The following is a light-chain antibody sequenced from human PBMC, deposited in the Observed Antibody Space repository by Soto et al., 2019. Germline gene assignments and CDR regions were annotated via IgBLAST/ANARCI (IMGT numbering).Light chain of an antibody. CDR1: SSDVGGYNY. Sequence: QSLLTQPASVSGSPGQSITISCTGTSSDVGGYNYVSWYQHHPGKAPKLMIYDVTNRPSGVSNRFSGSKSGNTASLTISGLQAEDEADYYCTSYTTSSPDLVFGGGTKLTVL. CDR2: DVT. J-gene: IGLJ3*02. CDR3: TSYTTSSPDLV. V-gene: IGLV2-14*03.